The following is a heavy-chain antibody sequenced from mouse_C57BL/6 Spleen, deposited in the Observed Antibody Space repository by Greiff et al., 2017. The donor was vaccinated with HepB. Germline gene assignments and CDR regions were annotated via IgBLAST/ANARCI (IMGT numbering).Heavy chain of an antibody. J-gene: IGHJ3*01. CDR3: ARGGPGLFAY. CDR1: GFTFSDYY. Sequence: EVKLVESGGGLVQPGGSLKLSCAASGFTFSDYYMYWVRQTPEKRLEWVAYISNGGGSTYYPDTVKGRFTISRDNAKNTLYLQMSRLKSEDTAMYYCARGGPGLFAYWGQGTLVTVSA. D-gene: IGHD3-3*01. V-gene: IGHV5-12*01. CDR2: ISNGGGST.